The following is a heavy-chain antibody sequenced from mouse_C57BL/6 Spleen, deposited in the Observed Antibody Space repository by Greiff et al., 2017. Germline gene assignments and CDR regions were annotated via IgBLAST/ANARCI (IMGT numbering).Heavy chain of an antibody. CDR3: ARRYCSRYEGYAMDY. J-gene: IGHJ4*01. Sequence: EVQLQQPGPELVKPGASVKISCKASGYSFTGYYMNWVKQSPEKSLEWIGEINPSTGGTTYNQKFKAKATLTVDKSSSTAYMQLMSLTSEASAVYYCARRYCSRYEGYAMDYWGQGTSVTVSS. CDR1: GYSFTGYY. V-gene: IGHV1-42*01. D-gene: IGHD3-2*02. CDR2: INPSTGGT.